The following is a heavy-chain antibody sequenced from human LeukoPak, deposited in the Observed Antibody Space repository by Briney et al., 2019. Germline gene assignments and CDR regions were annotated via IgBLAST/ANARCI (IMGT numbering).Heavy chain of an antibody. V-gene: IGHV1-69*05. CDR3: ARDRGLDIAAAGKFRHYYYYMDV. Sequence: ASVKVSCKASGGTFSSYAISWVRQAPGQGLEWMGGIIPIFGTANYAQKFQGRVTMTRDTSISTAYMELSRLRSDDTAVYYCARDRGLDIAAAGKFRHYYYYMDVWGKGTTVTVSS. D-gene: IGHD6-13*01. CDR2: IIPIFGTA. J-gene: IGHJ6*03. CDR1: GGTFSSYA.